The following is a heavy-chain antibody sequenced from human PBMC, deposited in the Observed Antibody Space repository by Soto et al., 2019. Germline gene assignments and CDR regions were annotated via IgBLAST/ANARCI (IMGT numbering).Heavy chain of an antibody. CDR1: GGSISSSSYY. CDR3: ARLADYGGFY. V-gene: IGHV4-39*01. J-gene: IGHJ4*02. Sequence: SETLSLTCTVSGGSISSSSYYWGWIRQPPGKGLEWIGSIYYSGSTYYNPSLKSRVTISVDTSKNQFSLKLSSVTAADTAVYYCARLADYGGFYWGQGTLVTVS. D-gene: IGHD4-17*01. CDR2: IYYSGST.